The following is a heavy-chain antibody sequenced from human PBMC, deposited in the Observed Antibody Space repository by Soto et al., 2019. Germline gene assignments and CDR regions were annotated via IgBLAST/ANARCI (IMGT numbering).Heavy chain of an antibody. CDR2: INPHGAST. D-gene: IGHD1-26*01. Sequence: SXKVSFKAPRGPXTSYYIHLVRQAPGQGLEWIGVINPHGASTAYAQKFKGRVTLNRDTSASTVNMEVRSLTSEDKAMYYCARSSVGNFGIIIEGTNWFDPWGQGTLGTVSS. CDR3: ARSSVGNFGIIIEGTNWFDP. CDR1: RGPXTSYY. J-gene: IGHJ5*02. V-gene: IGHV1-46*01.